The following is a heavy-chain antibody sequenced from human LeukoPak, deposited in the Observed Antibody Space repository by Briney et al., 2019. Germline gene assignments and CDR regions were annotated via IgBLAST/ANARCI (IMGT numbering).Heavy chain of an antibody. V-gene: IGHV4-59*01. CDR1: GGSFSGYY. Sequence: SETLSLTCAVYGGSFSGYYWSWIRQPPGKGLEWIGYIYYSGSTNYNPSLKSRVTISVDTSKNQFSLKLSSVTAADTAVYYCARVGGRYDTSGYLIWGQGTLVTVSS. CDR2: IYYSGST. J-gene: IGHJ4*02. CDR3: ARVGGRYDTSGYLI. D-gene: IGHD3-22*01.